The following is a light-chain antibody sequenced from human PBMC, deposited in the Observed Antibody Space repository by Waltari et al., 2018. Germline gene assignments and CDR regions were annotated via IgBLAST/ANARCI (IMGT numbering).Light chain of an antibody. J-gene: IGLJ3*02. CDR2: DFS. CDR1: SSDVGGYNY. V-gene: IGLV2-14*01. Sequence: QSALTQPASVSGSPGQSITISCTGTSSDVGGYNYVSWYQQHPAKAPKLMIYDFSKRPSGVSNRFSGSKSDNTASLTISGLQAGDDVAYYCSSYTSGSTWVFGGGTKLTVL. CDR3: SSYTSGSTWV.